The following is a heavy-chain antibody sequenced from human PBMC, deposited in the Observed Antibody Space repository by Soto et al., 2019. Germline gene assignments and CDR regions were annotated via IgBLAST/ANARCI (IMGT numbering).Heavy chain of an antibody. CDR3: ARDPYITGTDNWFDP. CDR2: VIPILGIA. D-gene: IGHD1-7*01. Sequence: SVKVSCKASGGTFSSYTISWVRQAPGQGLEWMGRVIPILGIANYAQKFQGRVTITADKSTSTAYMELSSLRSEDTAVYYCARDPYITGTDNWFDPWGQGTLVTVSS. J-gene: IGHJ5*02. CDR1: GGTFSSYT. V-gene: IGHV1-69*02.